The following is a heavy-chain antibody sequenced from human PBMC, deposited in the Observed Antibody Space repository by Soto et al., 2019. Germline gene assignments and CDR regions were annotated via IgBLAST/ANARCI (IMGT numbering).Heavy chain of an antibody. D-gene: IGHD6-6*01. CDR2: IYYSGRT. J-gene: IGHJ4*02. Sequence: QVQLQESGPGLVKPSQTLSLTCTVSGGSISSDYYYWSWIRQPPGKGLEWIGYIYYSGRTAYNPSLKSRIIISTDTSKNQFSLSLNSLNAADTAVYYCAGELSNSPEYFDFWGLGTLVTVSS. V-gene: IGHV4-30-4*01. CDR3: AGELSNSPEYFDF. CDR1: GGSISSDYYY.